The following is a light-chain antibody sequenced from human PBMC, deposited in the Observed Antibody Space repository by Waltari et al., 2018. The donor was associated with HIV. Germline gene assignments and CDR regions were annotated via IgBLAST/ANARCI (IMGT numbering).Light chain of an antibody. CDR2: DDT. CDR1: ALPDKF. Sequence: SYELTQPPSVSVSPGQTARITCSGDALPDKFVYWYQQESGQAPVLVIFDDTRRPSGIPERFSGSSSGTVATLTITGAQVEDEADYYCQSADNSGTHVVFGGGTRLTVL. J-gene: IGLJ3*02. V-gene: IGLV3-10*01. CDR3: QSADNSGTHVV.